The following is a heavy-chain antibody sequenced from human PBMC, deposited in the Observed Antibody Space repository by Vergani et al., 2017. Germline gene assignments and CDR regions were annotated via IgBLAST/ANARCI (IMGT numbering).Heavy chain of an antibody. CDR2: INTNTGNP. D-gene: IGHD3-10*01. Sequence: QVQLLQSGAAVRKPGSSVTVSCKASGDTFSNYAITWVRQAPGQGLEWMGWINTNTGNPTYAQGFTGRFVFSSVTSVSTAYLQISSLKAEDTAVYYCARGTLWFGTTNFGFDPWGQGTLVTVSS. J-gene: IGHJ5*02. V-gene: IGHV7-4-1*02. CDR1: GDTFSNYA. CDR3: ARGTLWFGTTNFGFDP.